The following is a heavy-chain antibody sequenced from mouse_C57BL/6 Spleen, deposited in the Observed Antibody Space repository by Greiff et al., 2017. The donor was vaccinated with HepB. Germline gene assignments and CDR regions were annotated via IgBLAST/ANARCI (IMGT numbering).Heavy chain of an antibody. CDR2: IWTGGGT. Sequence: VKLQESGPGLVAPSQSLSITCTVSGFSLTSYAISWVRQPPGKGLEWLGGIWTGGGTNYNSAIKSRLSISKDNSKSQVFLKMNSLQTDDTARYYCARNYDSSYRYAMDYGGQGTTVTVAS. CDR3: ARNYDSSYRYAMDY. V-gene: IGHV2-9-1*01. D-gene: IGHD1-1*01. J-gene: IGHJ4*01. CDR1: GFSLTSYA.